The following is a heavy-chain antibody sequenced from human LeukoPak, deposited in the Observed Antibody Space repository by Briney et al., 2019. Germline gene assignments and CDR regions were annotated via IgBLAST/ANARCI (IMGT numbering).Heavy chain of an antibody. D-gene: IGHD3-9*01. J-gene: IGHJ4*02. Sequence: SETLSLTCTVSGGSISGYYWSWIRQPPGKGLEWVGYISYSGSTNYNPSLKSRVTISVDTSKNQFSLKLSSVTAADTAVYYCARVDYYDILTGYPDYWGQGTLVTVSS. CDR2: ISYSGST. CDR1: GGSISGYY. V-gene: IGHV4-59*08. CDR3: ARVDYYDILTGYPDY.